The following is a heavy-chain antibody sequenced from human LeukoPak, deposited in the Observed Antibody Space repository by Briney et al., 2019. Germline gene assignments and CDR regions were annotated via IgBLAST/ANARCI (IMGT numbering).Heavy chain of an antibody. CDR2: ISGSGGST. CDR1: GFTFSSYA. V-gene: IGHV3-23*01. CDR3: ASPPLRYYDILTGYYPFDY. J-gene: IGHJ4*02. Sequence: GGSLRLSCAASGFTFSSYAMSWVRQAPGKGLEWDSAISGSGGSTYYADSVKGRFTISRDNSKNTLYLQMNSLRAEDTAVYYCASPPLRYYDILTGYYPFDYWGQGTLVTVSS. D-gene: IGHD3-9*01.